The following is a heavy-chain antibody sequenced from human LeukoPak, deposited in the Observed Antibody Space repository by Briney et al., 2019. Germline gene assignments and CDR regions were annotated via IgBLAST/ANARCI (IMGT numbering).Heavy chain of an antibody. CDR3: AKDHSVLLWFGSGYYFDY. Sequence: QPGGSLRPSCAASGFTFSSYAMSWVRQAPGKGLEWVSAISGSGGSTYYADSVKGRFTISRDNSKNTLYLQMNSLRAEDTAVYYCAKDHSVLLWFGSGYYFDYWGQGTLVTVSS. CDR1: GFTFSSYA. D-gene: IGHD3-10*01. V-gene: IGHV3-23*01. J-gene: IGHJ4*02. CDR2: ISGSGGST.